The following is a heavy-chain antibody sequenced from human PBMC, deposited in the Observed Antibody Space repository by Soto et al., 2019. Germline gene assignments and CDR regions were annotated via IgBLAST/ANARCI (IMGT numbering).Heavy chain of an antibody. CDR1: GGSFSGYY. D-gene: IGHD3-22*01. Sequence: QVQLQQWGAGLLKPSETLSLTCAVYGGSFSGYYWSWIRQPPGKGLEWIGEINHSGSTNYNPSLKSRVTISVDTSKNQFSLKLSSVTAADTAVYYCARGSGYRLFQHWGQGTLVTVSS. J-gene: IGHJ1*01. V-gene: IGHV4-34*01. CDR2: INHSGST. CDR3: ARGSGYRLFQH.